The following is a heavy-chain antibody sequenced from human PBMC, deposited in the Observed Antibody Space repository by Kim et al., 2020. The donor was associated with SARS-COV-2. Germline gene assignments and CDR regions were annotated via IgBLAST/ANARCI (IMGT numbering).Heavy chain of an antibody. D-gene: IGHD4-17*01. J-gene: IGHJ4*02. V-gene: IGHV5-51*01. CDR3: ARRGIDYGDFLDY. Sequence: SSPPFQGQVTISADKSISTAYLQWSSLKASDTAMYYCARRGIDYGDFLDYWGQGTLVTVSS.